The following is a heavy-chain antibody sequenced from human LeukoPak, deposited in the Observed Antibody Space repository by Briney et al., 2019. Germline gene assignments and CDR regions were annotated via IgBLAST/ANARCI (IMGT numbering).Heavy chain of an antibody. Sequence: ASVKVSFKASGYTICNYFIHWVRQAPGQGLEWMAKVNPSGAGTTFAQKFQGRVTMTWDTSTSTVDMFLSSLTSEDTAVYYCASHNSGWQQTWFVFCGQGILVTVSS. CDR3: ASHNSGWQQTWFVF. D-gene: IGHD5-24*01. CDR1: GYTICNYF. CDR2: VNPSGAGT. V-gene: IGHV1-46*01. J-gene: IGHJ4*02.